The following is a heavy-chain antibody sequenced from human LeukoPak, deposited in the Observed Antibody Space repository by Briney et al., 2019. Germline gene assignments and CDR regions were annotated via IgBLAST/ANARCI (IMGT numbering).Heavy chain of an antibody. V-gene: IGHV3-15*01. CDR1: GFTFSNAW. J-gene: IGHJ4*02. Sequence: PGGSLRLSCVASGFTFSNAWMSWVRQAPGKGLEWVGRIKSKTDGGTTDYAAPVKGRFTISRDDSKNTLYLQMNSLKSEDTAVYYCTTGEAYSSGHFDYWGQGTLVTVSS. D-gene: IGHD6-19*01. CDR3: TTGEAYSSGHFDY. CDR2: IKSKTDGGTT.